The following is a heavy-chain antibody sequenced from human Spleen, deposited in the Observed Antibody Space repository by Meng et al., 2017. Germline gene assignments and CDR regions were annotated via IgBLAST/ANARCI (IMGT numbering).Heavy chain of an antibody. V-gene: IGHV3-48*03. CDR1: GFTFSKYE. J-gene: IGHJ6*02. Sequence: GGSLRLSCAASGFTFSKYEMNWVRQAPGKGLEWVSYISSSGTTTYYGDSVKGRFTISRDNAKNSLYLQMNSLRAEDTAVYYCARGMGATSYYYYGMDVWGQGTTVTVSS. D-gene: IGHD1-26*01. CDR2: ISSSGTTT. CDR3: ARGMGATSYYYYGMDV.